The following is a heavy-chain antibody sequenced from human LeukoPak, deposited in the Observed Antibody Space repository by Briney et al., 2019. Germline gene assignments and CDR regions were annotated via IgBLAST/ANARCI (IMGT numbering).Heavy chain of an antibody. CDR1: GGSISNFY. CDR2: IYYSGST. J-gene: IGHJ3*01. CDR3: ARATAWIDAFDF. D-gene: IGHD5-12*01. V-gene: IGHV4-59*01. Sequence: PSETLSLTCTVSGGSISNFYWNWIRQPPGKGLEWIGYIYYSGSTNYNPSLKSRVTISIDTSKNQFSLKLSSVTAADTAVYYCARATAWIDAFDFWGQGTMVTVSS.